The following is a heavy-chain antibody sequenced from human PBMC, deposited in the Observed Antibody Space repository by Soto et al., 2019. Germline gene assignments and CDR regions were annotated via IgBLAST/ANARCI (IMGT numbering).Heavy chain of an antibody. CDR3: SRQASDFWSGKPQYYMDV. CDR2: IRSKPNNYAT. CDR1: GFTFSGSA. J-gene: IGHJ6*03. D-gene: IGHD3-3*01. Sequence: EVQLVEFGGGLVQPGRSLKLSCAASGFTFSGSAMHWVRQASGKGLEWVGRIRSKPNNYATAYGASVKGRFTISRDDSKNTAYLQMNSLNTEDTAVYYCSRQASDFWSGKPQYYMDVWGKGTTVTVSS. V-gene: IGHV3-73*01.